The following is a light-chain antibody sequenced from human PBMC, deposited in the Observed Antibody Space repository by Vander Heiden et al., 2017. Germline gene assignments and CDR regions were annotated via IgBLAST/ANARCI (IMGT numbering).Light chain of an antibody. CDR2: GVS. CDR3: QQYSRSPYT. J-gene: IGKJ2*01. CDR1: QSVSSNY. V-gene: IGKV3-20*01. Sequence: EIVLTQSPRTLSLSPGERATLSCRASQSVSSNYLAWYQQKPGQAPRLLIFGVSSRATGIPDRFSGSGSGTDFTLTISRLEPEDFAVYYCQQYSRSPYTFGQGTKLEI.